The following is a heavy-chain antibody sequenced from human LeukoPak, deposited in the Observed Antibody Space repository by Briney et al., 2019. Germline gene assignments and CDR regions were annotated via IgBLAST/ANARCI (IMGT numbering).Heavy chain of an antibody. V-gene: IGHV4-34*01. J-gene: IGHJ4*02. D-gene: IGHD2-2*01. CDR3: VSAIRGVPARHPVGY. Sequence: GSLRLSCAASGFTFGNAWMSWVRQAPGKGLEWIGEINHSGSTNYNPSLRNRVTISVDTSKNQFSLKVRSVTAADTALYYCVSAIRGVPARHPVGYWGQGTLVTVSS. CDR1: GFTFGNAW. CDR2: INHSGST.